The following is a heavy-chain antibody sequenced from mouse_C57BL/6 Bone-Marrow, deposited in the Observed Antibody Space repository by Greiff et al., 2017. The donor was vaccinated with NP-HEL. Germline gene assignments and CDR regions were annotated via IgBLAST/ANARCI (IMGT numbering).Heavy chain of an antibody. D-gene: IGHD2-5*01. CDR3: ASFHSNVAY. CDR1: GYTFTSYW. J-gene: IGHJ3*01. Sequence: QVHVKQPGAELVKPGASVKMSCKASGYTFTSYWITWVKQRPGKGLEWIGDIYPGSGSTNYNEKFKSKATLTVDTSSSTAYMQLSSLTSEDSAVYYCASFHSNVAYWGQGTLVTVSA. CDR2: IYPGSGST. V-gene: IGHV1-55*01.